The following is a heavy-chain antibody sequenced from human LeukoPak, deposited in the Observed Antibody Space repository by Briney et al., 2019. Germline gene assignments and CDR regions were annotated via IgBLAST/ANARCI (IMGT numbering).Heavy chain of an antibody. D-gene: IGHD2-15*01. V-gene: IGHV3-21*01. CDR1: GFTFSSYS. CDR3: ARDLRRSGNDAFDI. J-gene: IGHJ3*02. Sequence: GGSQRLSCAASGFTFSSYSMNWVRQAPGKGLEWVSSISSSSSYIYYADSVKGRFTISRDNAKNSLYLQMNSLRAEDTAVYYCARDLRRSGNDAFDIWGQGTMVTVSS. CDR2: ISSSSSYI.